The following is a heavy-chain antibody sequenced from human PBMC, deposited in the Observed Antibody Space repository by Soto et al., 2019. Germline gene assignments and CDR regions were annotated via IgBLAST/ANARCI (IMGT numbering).Heavy chain of an antibody. J-gene: IGHJ4*02. CDR2: INPIVSMS. V-gene: IGHV1-69*02. Sequence: QVQLVQSGTEVKKPGSSVKVSCKASGDTFSFYTINWVRQAPGLGLEWVGRINPIVSMSNYAQKFQGRVSMTADKSTGIAYRELRSLRSDDTAMYFCAASYGSGYRAWAYWGQGALVIVSS. CDR1: GDTFSFYT. D-gene: IGHD3-10*01. CDR3: AASYGSGYRAWAY.